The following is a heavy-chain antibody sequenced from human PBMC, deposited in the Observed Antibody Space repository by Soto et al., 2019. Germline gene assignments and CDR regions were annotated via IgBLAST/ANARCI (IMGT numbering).Heavy chain of an antibody. V-gene: IGHV3-23*01. CDR3: AKDRCSGGSCDSWDS. J-gene: IGHJ4*02. Sequence: EVQVLESGGGLVQPGGSLRLSCTASGFTFNRYAMRWVRQAPGKGLEWVLVISGSGGRIYYAESVKGRFTISRDNSKNMLYLQMNSLIVEDTAVYYCAKDRCSGGSCDSWDSWGQGTPVTVSS. D-gene: IGHD2-15*01. CDR2: ISGSGGRI. CDR1: GFTFNRYA.